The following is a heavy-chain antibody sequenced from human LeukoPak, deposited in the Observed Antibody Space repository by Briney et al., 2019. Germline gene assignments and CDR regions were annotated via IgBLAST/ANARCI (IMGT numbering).Heavy chain of an antibody. D-gene: IGHD6-19*01. CDR2: INPNSGGT. V-gene: IGHV1-2*02. CDR1: GYTFTGYY. J-gene: IGHJ5*02. Sequence: ASVKVSCKASGYTFTGYYMHWVRQAPGQGLEWMGWINPNSGGTNYAQKFQGRVTMTRDTSISTAYMELSRLRSDDTAVYYCASAGRTSSIAVAGPFDPWGQGTLVTVSS. CDR3: ASAGRTSSIAVAGPFDP.